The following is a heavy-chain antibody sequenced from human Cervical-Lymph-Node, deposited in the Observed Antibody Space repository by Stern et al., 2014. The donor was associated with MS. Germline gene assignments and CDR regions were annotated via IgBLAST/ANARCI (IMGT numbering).Heavy chain of an antibody. V-gene: IGHV4-39*01. J-gene: IGHJ2*01. CDR2: VYLSGTP. CDR1: GGSMTSYH. Sequence: VQLVESGPGLVKPSETLSLTCIVSGGSMTSYHWGWIRQPPGKGLEWIGTVYLSGTPYSTPPLKNRLPIPPHTNQFPLKLPSLTAADTAVYYCARQGYCSGATCYYWYFDLWGRGTLVTVSS. CDR3: ARQGYCSGATCYYWYFDL. D-gene: IGHD2-15*01.